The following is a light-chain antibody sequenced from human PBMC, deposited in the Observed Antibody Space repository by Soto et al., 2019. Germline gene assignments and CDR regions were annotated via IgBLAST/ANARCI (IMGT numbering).Light chain of an antibody. J-gene: IGLJ1*01. CDR1: SSDVGTYNL. V-gene: IGLV2-23*02. CDR2: EVT. CDR3: CSYAGSTTLYV. Sequence: QSVLTQPASVSGSPGQSVTISCSGTSSDVGTYNLVSWYQQHPGKAPKLIIYEVTKRPSGVSNRFSGSKPGNTASLTISGLQAEDEADYYCCSYAGSTTLYVFGTGTKVT.